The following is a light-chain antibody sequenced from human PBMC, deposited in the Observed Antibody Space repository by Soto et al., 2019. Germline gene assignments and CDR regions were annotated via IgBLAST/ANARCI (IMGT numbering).Light chain of an antibody. Sequence: QSVLTQPPSVSEAPRQRVTISCSGSSSNIGNNAGNWYQQLPGKAPKLLIYYDDLLPSGVSDRFSGSKSGTSASLVISGLQSEDEADYYCSAWDDSLNGHVFGTGTKVTVL. CDR2: YDD. CDR3: SAWDDSLNGHV. V-gene: IGLV1-36*01. J-gene: IGLJ1*01. CDR1: SSNIGNNA.